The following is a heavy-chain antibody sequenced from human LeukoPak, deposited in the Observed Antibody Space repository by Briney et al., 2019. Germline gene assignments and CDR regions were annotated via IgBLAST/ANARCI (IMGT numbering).Heavy chain of an antibody. CDR2: IYYSGT. V-gene: IGHV4-59*02. D-gene: IGHD2-21*01. CDR1: GGSVSSYY. J-gene: IGHJ4*02. CDR3: AKAQYSTGTLVS. Sequence: PSETLSLTCSVSGGSVSSYYWTWIRQPPGKRLEWIGYIYYSGTNYNPSLKSRVTMSVDMSKNQFSLKLSSVTAADTAFYYCAKAQYSTGTLVSWGQGALVTVSS.